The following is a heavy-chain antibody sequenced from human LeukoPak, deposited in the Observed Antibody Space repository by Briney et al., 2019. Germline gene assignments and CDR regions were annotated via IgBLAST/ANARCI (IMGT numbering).Heavy chain of an antibody. CDR2: INPGSGST. CDR1: GYTFTSYV. V-gene: IGHV1-46*01. J-gene: IGHJ1*01. CDR3: ARVADSGNYFQYFQH. D-gene: IGHD1-26*01. Sequence: ASVKVSCKASGYTFTSYVMHWVRQAPGQGLEWLGVINPGSGSTTYAQKFQGRVTMTRDTSTSTVYMELSGLRSEDTAVYYCARVADSGNYFQYFQHWGQGTLVTVSS.